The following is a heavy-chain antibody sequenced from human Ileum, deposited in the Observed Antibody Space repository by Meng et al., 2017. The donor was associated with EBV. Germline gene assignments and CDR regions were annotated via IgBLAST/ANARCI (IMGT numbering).Heavy chain of an antibody. CDR2: IYRSGST. D-gene: IGHD2-2*01. V-gene: IGHV4-4*02. CDR1: GGSISSSNW. J-gene: IGHJ4*02. CDR3: ASGRKYCSSTSCYGQFDY. Sequence: QVQLQESGPGLVKPSGTLSITRAVSGGSISSSNWGSWVRQPPGKGLEWIGEIYRSGSTNYNPSLKSRVTISVDKSKNQFSLKLSSVTAADTAVYYCASGRKYCSSTSCYGQFDYWGQGTLVTVSS.